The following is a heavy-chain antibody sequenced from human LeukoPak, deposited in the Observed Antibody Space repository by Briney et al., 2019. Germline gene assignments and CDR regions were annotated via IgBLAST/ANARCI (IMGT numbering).Heavy chain of an antibody. CDR1: GYTFTGYY. Sequence: ASVKVSCKASGYTFTGYYMHWVRQAPGQGLQWMGGINPNSGGTNYAQKFQGRVTMTRDTSISTAYMELSRLRSDDTAVYYCARVPRGDILTGYFDDAFDIWGQGTMVTVSS. CDR3: ARVPRGDILTGYFDDAFDI. CDR2: INPNSGGT. D-gene: IGHD3-9*01. J-gene: IGHJ3*02. V-gene: IGHV1-2*02.